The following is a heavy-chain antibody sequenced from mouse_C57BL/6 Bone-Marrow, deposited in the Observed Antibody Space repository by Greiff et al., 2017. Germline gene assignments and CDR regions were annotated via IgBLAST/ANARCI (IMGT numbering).Heavy chain of an antibody. Sequence: QVQLQQSGAELVKPGASVKLSCKASGYTFTSYWMQWVKQRPGQGLEWIGEIDPSDSYTNYNQKFKGKATLTVDTSSSTAYMQLSILTSEDSAVYYCAIALYGSSYYAYWGQGTLVTVSA. D-gene: IGHD1-1*01. CDR1: GYTFTSYW. CDR2: IDPSDSYT. CDR3: AIALYGSSYYAY. J-gene: IGHJ3*01. V-gene: IGHV1-50*01.